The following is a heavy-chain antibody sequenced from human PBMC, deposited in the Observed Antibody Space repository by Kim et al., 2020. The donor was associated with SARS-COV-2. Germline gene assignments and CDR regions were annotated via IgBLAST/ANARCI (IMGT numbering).Heavy chain of an antibody. J-gene: IGHJ1*01. D-gene: IGHD3-22*01. CDR3: ARAGDYDRSGYYGFFRH. Sequence: VRGRFTISRDNAKNTLYLQMNSLRPEDTAVYYCARAGDYDRSGYYGFFRHWGQGALVTVSS. V-gene: IGHV3-74*01.